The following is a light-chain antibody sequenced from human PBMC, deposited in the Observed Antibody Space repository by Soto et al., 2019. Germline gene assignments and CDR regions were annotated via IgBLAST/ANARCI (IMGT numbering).Light chain of an antibody. CDR2: AAS. V-gene: IGKV1-6*01. Sequence: AIQMTQSPSSLSASVGDRVTITCRASQGIGNDLGRYQQQPGKAPKLLIHAASSLQSGVPSRLSGSGSGTDFSLIISSLQPEDFATYYCLQDYNFPRTFGQGTKVEIK. CDR1: QGIGND. J-gene: IGKJ1*01. CDR3: LQDYNFPRT.